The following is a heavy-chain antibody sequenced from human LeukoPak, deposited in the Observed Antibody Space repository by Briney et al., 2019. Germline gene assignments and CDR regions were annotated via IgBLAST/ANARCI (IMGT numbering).Heavy chain of an antibody. CDR3: ARAARGMVRGVIIKLDY. CDR2: MSAYNGNT. V-gene: IGHV1-18*01. CDR1: GYTFTSYG. Sequence: ASVSVSCKASGYTFTSYGISWVRQAAGQGREGVGWMSAYNGNTNYAQKRQGRVTMTTDTSTSTAYMELRSLRSDDTAVYYCARAARGMVRGVIIKLDYWGQGTLVTVSS. D-gene: IGHD3-10*01. J-gene: IGHJ4*02.